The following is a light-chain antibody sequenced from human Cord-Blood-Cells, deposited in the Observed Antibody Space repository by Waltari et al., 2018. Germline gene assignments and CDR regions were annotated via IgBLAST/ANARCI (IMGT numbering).Light chain of an antibody. J-gene: IGKJ4*01. CDR1: QSVSSY. V-gene: IGKV3-11*01. CDR2: DAS. Sequence: ELVLTQSPATLSLSPGERATLPCRASQSVSSYLAWYQQKPGQAPRLLIYDASKRDTGIPARFSGSGSGTDFTLTISSLEPEDFAVYYCQQRSNWLTFGGGTKVEIK. CDR3: QQRSNWLT.